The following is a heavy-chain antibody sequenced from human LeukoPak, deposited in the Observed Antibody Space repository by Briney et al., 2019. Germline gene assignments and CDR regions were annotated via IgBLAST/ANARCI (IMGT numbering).Heavy chain of an antibody. Sequence: GGSLRLSCAASGFTFSSYWMSWVRQAPGKGLEWVSSISSSSSYIYYADSVKGRFTISRDNAKNSLYLQMNSLRAEDTAVYYCASSVGFAPTGYWGQGTLVTVSS. J-gene: IGHJ4*02. CDR3: ASSVGFAPTGY. CDR2: ISSSSSYI. D-gene: IGHD3-10*01. V-gene: IGHV3-21*01. CDR1: GFTFSSYW.